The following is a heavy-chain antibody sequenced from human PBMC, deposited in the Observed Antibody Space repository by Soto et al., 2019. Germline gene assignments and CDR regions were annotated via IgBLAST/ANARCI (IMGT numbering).Heavy chain of an antibody. Sequence: EVQLVESGGGLVKPGGSLRLSCAASGFTFSSYSMNWVRQAPGKGLEWVSSISSSSSYIYYADSVKGRFTISRDNAKNSLYLQMNSLRAEDTAVYYCASITQWELLPGDAFDIWGQGTMVTVSS. D-gene: IGHD1-26*01. CDR1: GFTFSSYS. V-gene: IGHV3-21*01. CDR3: ASITQWELLPGDAFDI. CDR2: ISSSSSYI. J-gene: IGHJ3*02.